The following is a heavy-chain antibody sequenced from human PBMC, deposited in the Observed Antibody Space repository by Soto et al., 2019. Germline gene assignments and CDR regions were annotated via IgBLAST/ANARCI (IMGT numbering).Heavy chain of an antibody. CDR1: GYTFTSYG. D-gene: IGHD3-22*01. V-gene: IGHV1-18*01. Sequence: GASVKVSCKASGYTFTSYGISWVRQAPGQGLEWMGWISAYNGNTNYAQKLQGRVTMTTDTSTSTAYMELRSLRSDDTAVYYCARDLHYYDSSGYYRFDYWGQGTLVTVSS. CDR2: ISAYNGNT. CDR3: ARDLHYYDSSGYYRFDY. J-gene: IGHJ4*02.